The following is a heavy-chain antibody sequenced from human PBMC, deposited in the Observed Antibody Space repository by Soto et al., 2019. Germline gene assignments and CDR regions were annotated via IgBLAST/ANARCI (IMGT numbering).Heavy chain of an antibody. J-gene: IGHJ5*02. Sequence: PSETLSLTCAVYGGSFSGYSRSWIRQPPGKGLEWIGEIYHSGSTNYNPSLKSRVTISGDTSKNQFSLKLSSVTAADTAVYYCARGTGYQLQNNWFDPWGQGTLVTVSS. V-gene: IGHV4-34*01. CDR1: GGSFSGYS. D-gene: IGHD2-2*01. CDR2: IYHSGST. CDR3: ARGTGYQLQNNWFDP.